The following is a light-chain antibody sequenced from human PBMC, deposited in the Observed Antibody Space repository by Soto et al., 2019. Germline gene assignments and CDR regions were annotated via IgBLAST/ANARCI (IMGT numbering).Light chain of an antibody. CDR3: QQRSNWPVT. CDR2: DAS. CDR1: QSVSSC. J-gene: IGKJ3*01. V-gene: IGKV3-11*01. Sequence: EIVLTQSPATLSLSPGERATLSCRASQSVSSCLAWYQQKPGQAPRLLIYDASNRATGIPARFSGSGSGTDFTPTISSREPEDFAVYYCQQRSNWPVTFGPGTKVDIK.